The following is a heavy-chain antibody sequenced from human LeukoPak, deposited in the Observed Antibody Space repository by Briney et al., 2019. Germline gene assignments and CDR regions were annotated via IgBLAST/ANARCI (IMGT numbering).Heavy chain of an antibody. CDR1: GFTFSDYF. J-gene: IGHJ4*02. D-gene: IGHD4-23*01. CDR3: ARDATEVTRLDS. CDR2: ISSSGNII. V-gene: IGHV3-11*04. Sequence: GGSLRLSCAASGFTFSDYFMSWIRQAPGKGLEWVSYISSSGNIIYYADSMKGRFTISRDNAKNSLYLQMNSLRAEDTAVYYCARDATEVTRLDSWGQGTLVTVSS.